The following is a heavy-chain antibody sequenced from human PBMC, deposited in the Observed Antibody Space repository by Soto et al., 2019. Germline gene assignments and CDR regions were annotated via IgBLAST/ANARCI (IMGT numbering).Heavy chain of an antibody. V-gene: IGHV1-18*01. Sequence: ASVKVSCKASAYTFTNYGISWVRQAPGQGLEWMGGISAYNGNINYAQKFRGRVTMTTDTSTSSAYLEVRSLRSDDTAVYYCAMRGSSWNLREVDSWGQGTLVTVSS. D-gene: IGHD6-13*01. CDR2: ISAYNGNI. CDR3: AMRGSSWNLREVDS. CDR1: AYTFTNYG. J-gene: IGHJ4*02.